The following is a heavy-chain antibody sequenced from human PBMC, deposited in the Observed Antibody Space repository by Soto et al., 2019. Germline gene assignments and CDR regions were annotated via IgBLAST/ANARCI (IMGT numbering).Heavy chain of an antibody. CDR1: GGSISSGGYY. V-gene: IGHV4-31*03. D-gene: IGHD2-15*01. CDR3: ARDCSGGSCYVSGFDY. CDR2: IYYSGST. Sequence: QVQLQESGPGLVKPSQTLSLTCTVSGGSISSGGYYWSWIRQHPGKGLEWIGYIYYSGSTYYNPSHKSRVTISVDTSKNQFSLKLSSVTAADTAVYYCARDCSGGSCYVSGFDYWGLGTLVTVSS. J-gene: IGHJ4*02.